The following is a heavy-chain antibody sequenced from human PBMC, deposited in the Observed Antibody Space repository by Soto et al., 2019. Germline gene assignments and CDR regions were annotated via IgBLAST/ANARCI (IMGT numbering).Heavy chain of an antibody. D-gene: IGHD6-19*01. CDR1: GYTFTGYY. Sequence: ASVKVSCKASGYTFTGYYMHWVRQAPGQGLEWMGWINPNSGGTNYAQKFQGWVTMTRDTSISTAYMELSRLRSDDMAVYYCARIFRTSSGWNFEYWGQGTLVTVSS. CDR3: ARIFRTSSGWNFEY. J-gene: IGHJ4*02. CDR2: INPNSGGT. V-gene: IGHV1-2*04.